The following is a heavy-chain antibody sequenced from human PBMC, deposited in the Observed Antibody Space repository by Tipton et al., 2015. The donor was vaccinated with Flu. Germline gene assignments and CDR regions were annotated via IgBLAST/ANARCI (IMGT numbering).Heavy chain of an antibody. D-gene: IGHD1/OR15-1a*01. CDR3: ARGGWASDTNNLLDY. Sequence: SLRLSCTASGFTFGDYAMSWIRQAPGKGLEWVSYITSGGYDMYYADSVKGRFTISRDNAKNSLYLQLNSLRPEDTAIYYCARGGWASDTNNLLDYWGQGTLVTVSS. J-gene: IGHJ4*02. CDR1: GFTFGDYA. V-gene: IGHV3-11*01. CDR2: ITSGGYDM.